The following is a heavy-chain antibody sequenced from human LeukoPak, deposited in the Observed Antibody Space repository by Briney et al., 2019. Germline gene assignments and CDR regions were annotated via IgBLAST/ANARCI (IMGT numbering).Heavy chain of an antibody. CDR3: ARGPGRSGGDY. CDR2: IYYNGGT. Sequence: PSETLSLTCTVSGGSISHYYWSWIRQPPGKGLEWIGYIYYNGGTNYNPSLKSRVTISVDTSKNQFSLKLNSVTAADTAVYYCARGPGRSGGDYWGQGTLVTVSS. J-gene: IGHJ4*02. V-gene: IGHV4-59*01. CDR1: GGSISHYY.